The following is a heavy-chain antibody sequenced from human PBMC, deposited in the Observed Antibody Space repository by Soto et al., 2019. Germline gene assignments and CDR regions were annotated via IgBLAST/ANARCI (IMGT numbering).Heavy chain of an antibody. CDR3: AHRATMTIFGLIIDNGIWFDP. CDR1: GFSLSTSGAA. Sequence: QINLIESGPTLVKPTQTLTLTCTFSGFSLSTSGAAVGWVRQPPGRALAWLALIYWDGDKRYNASLGNRLTITKDPSMNQVVLTLTNVDPADTATYYCAHRATMTIFGLIIDNGIWFDPWGQGTRVIVSS. D-gene: IGHD3-3*01. J-gene: IGHJ5*02. V-gene: IGHV2-5*02. CDR2: IYWDGDK.